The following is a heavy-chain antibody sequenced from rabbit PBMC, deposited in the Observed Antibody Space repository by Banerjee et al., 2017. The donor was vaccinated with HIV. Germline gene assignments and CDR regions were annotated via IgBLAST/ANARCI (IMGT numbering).Heavy chain of an antibody. D-gene: IGHD1-1*01. CDR3: ARCASADYIPQYFHL. J-gene: IGHJ4*01. Sequence: QEQLVESGGDLVKPEGSLTLTCTASGFDFSSGYYMCWVRQAPGKGLEWIACIYAGSGSISYYASWAKGRFTISKTSSTTVTLQLTSLTAADTATYFCARCASADYIPQYFHLWGPGTLVTVS. V-gene: IGHV1S45*01. CDR1: GFDFSSGYY. CDR2: IYAGSGSIS.